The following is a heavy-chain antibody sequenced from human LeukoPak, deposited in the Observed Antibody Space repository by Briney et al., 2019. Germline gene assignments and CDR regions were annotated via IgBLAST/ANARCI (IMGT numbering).Heavy chain of an antibody. CDR3: ARDDYYDSSGYSIDY. CDR1: GYTFTGYY. Sequence: GASVTVSCKASGYTFTGYYMHWVRQAPGQGLEWMGIINPSGGSTSYAQKFQGRVTMTRDTSTSTVYMELSSLRAEDTAVYYCARDDYYDSSGYSIDYWGQGTLVTVSS. V-gene: IGHV1-46*01. J-gene: IGHJ4*02. D-gene: IGHD3-22*01. CDR2: INPSGGST.